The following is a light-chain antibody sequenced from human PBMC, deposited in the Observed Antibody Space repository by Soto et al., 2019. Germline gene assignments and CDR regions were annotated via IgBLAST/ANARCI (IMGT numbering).Light chain of an antibody. CDR2: AAS. CDR3: QQLISYPLN. J-gene: IGKJ4*01. Sequence: DIQMTQSPSSLSASVGDRVTITCRASQSIGGYLTWYQQLPGKAPKLLIYAASSLQSGVPSRFSGSGSGTEFTLTISSLQPEDCATYYCQQLISYPLNFGGGTKVDIK. CDR1: QSIGGY. V-gene: IGKV1-9*01.